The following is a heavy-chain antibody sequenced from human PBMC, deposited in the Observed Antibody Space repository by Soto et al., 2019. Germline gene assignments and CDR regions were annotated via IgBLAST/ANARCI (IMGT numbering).Heavy chain of an antibody. Sequence: QVQLVESGGGVVQPGRSLRLSCAASGFTFSSYAMHWVRQAPGKGLEWVTVISYDGTNKYYADSVRGRFTISRDNSKNTVYLQMNSPGAEDTAVYYCARENVDIVSPMFPYFDNWGQGNLVTVSS. CDR1: GFTFSSYA. CDR3: ARENVDIVSPMFPYFDN. J-gene: IGHJ4*02. D-gene: IGHD5-12*01. V-gene: IGHV3-30*03. CDR2: ISYDGTNK.